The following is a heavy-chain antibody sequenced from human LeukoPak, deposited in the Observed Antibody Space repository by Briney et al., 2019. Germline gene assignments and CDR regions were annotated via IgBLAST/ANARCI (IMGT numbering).Heavy chain of an antibody. V-gene: IGHV1-69*06. D-gene: IGHD6-19*01. CDR1: GGTFSSYA. J-gene: IGHJ4*02. CDR2: IIPIFGTA. Sequence: SVKVSCKASGGTFSSYAISWVRQAPGQGLEWMGVIIPIFGTANYAQKFQGRVTITADKSTSTAYMELSSLRSEDTAVYYCARGQEWLEAFDFWGLGTLVTVSS. CDR3: ARGQEWLEAFDF.